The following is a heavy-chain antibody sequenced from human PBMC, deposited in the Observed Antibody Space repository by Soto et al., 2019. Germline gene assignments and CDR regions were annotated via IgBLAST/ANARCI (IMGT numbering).Heavy chain of an antibody. CDR2: ICHGGKT. CDR1: GFFISSGNY. V-gene: IGHV4-38-2*01. D-gene: IGHD2-15*01. J-gene: IGHJ3*01. CDR3: ARARWYDAFDV. Sequence: SETLSLTCAVSGFFISSGNYWGWIRKPPGKGLEWIGSICHGGKTYYNPSLKSRVTISVDMSKNQFSLKLNSVPAADTAVYYCARARWYDAFDVWGQGTVLTVS.